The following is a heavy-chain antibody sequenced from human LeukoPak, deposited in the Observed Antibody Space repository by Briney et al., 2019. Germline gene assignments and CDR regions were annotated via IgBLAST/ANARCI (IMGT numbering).Heavy chain of an antibody. V-gene: IGHV3-30*02. J-gene: IGHJ5*02. CDR1: GFTFSSYG. CDR3: ARDGEYYDILGWFDP. CDR2: IRYDGSNK. Sequence: GGSLRLSCAASGFTFSSYGMHWVRQAPGKGLEWVAFIRYDGSNKYYADSVKGRFTISRDNAKNSLYLQMNSLRAEDTAVYYCARDGEYYDILGWFDPWGQGTLVTVSS. D-gene: IGHD3-9*01.